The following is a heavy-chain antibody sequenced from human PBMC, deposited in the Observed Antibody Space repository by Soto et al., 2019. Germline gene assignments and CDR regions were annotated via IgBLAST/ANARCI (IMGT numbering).Heavy chain of an antibody. CDR3: ASWTARYYYDSSGYYDY. V-gene: IGHV1-69*02. Sequence: QVQLVQSGAEVKKPGSSVKVSCKASGGTFSSYTISWVRQAPGQGLEWMGRIIPILGIANYAQKFQGRVTITAXXAXSXXSMELRSLKSEDTAVYYCASWTARYYYDSSGYYDYWGQGTLVTVSS. D-gene: IGHD3-22*01. CDR2: IIPILGIA. CDR1: GGTFSSYT. J-gene: IGHJ4*02.